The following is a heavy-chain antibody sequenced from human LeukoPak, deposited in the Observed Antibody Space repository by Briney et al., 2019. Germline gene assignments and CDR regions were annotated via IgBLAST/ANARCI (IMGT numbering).Heavy chain of an antibody. D-gene: IGHD6-13*01. V-gene: IGHV1-58*02. CDR3: AAFPYSSSPATFDY. CDR1: GFTFTSSA. Sequence: SVKVSCKASGFTFTSSAMQWVRQARGQRLEWIGWIVVGSGNTNYAQKFQERVTITRDMSTSTAYMELSSLRSEDTAVYYCAAFPYSSSPATFDYWGQGTLVTVSS. CDR2: IVVGSGNT. J-gene: IGHJ4*02.